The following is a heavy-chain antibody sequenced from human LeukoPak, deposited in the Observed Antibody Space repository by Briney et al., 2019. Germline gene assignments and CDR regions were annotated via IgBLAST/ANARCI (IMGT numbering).Heavy chain of an antibody. CDR1: GGSISSSSYY. CDR3: ARDDGYNSYFQH. J-gene: IGHJ1*01. V-gene: IGHV4-39*02. Sequence: SETLSLTCTVSGGSISSSSYYWGWIRQPPGKGLEWIGSIYYSGSTYYNPSLKSRVTISVDTSKNQFSLKLSSVTAADTAVYYCARDDGYNSYFQHWGQGTLVTVSS. D-gene: IGHD5-12*01. CDR2: IYYSGST.